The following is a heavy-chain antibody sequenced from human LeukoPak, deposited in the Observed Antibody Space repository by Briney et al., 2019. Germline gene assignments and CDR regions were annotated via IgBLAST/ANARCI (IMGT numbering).Heavy chain of an antibody. CDR3: AKALGGYYYFDF. CDR1: GFTFSTYG. V-gene: IGHV3-30*02. Sequence: PGGSLRLSCAASGFTFSTYGMHWVRQAPGKGLEWVAFIRYDADNEYYADSVRGRFTISRDNSKNTLFLQMNSLRAEDTAVYYCAKALGGYYYFDFWGQGTLVTVSS. CDR2: IRYDADNE. D-gene: IGHD2-21*02. J-gene: IGHJ4*02.